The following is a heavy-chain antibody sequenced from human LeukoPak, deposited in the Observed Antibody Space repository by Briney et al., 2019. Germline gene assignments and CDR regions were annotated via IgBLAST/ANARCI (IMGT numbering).Heavy chain of an antibody. CDR2: IKQDGSET. Sequence: GGSLRLSCAASGFTFTNNFMSWVRQVPGKGLEGVANIKQDGSETTYADSVRGRFTIFRDNAKESVYLQMNSLRAEDTAVYYCARDLYCSGGSCYPDYWGQGTLVTVSS. V-gene: IGHV3-7*01. D-gene: IGHD2-15*01. CDR3: ARDLYCSGGSCYPDY. CDR1: GFTFTNNF. J-gene: IGHJ4*02.